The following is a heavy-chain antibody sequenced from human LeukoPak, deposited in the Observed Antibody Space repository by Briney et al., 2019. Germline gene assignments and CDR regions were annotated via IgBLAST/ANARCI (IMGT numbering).Heavy chain of an antibody. V-gene: IGHV1-18*01. CDR1: GYTFTSYG. J-gene: IGHJ6*02. CDR3: ARVHGDFWSGYYAYYYYGMDV. D-gene: IGHD3-3*01. CDR2: ISAYNGNT. Sequence: ASVKVSCKASGYTFTSYGISWVRQAPGQGLEWMGWISAYNGNTNYAQKLQGRVTMTTDTSTSTAYMELRSLRSDDTAVYYCARVHGDFWSGYYAYYYYGMDVWAKGPRSPSP.